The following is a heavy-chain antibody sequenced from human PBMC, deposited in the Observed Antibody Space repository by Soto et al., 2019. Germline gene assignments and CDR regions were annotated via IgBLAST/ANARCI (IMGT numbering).Heavy chain of an antibody. Sequence: ASVKVSWKASGYTFTSYAMHWVRQAPGQRLEWMGWINAGNGNTKYSQKFQGRVTITRDTSASTAYMELSSVTAADTAVYYCARDLWGYCGTDCYPLDVWGQGTTVTVSS. CDR3: ARDLWGYCGTDCYPLDV. J-gene: IGHJ6*02. D-gene: IGHD2-21*02. CDR2: INAGNGNT. CDR1: GYTFTSYA. V-gene: IGHV1-3*01.